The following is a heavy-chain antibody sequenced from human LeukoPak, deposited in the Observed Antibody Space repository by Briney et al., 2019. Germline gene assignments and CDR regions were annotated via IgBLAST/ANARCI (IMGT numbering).Heavy chain of an antibody. J-gene: IGHJ2*01. Sequence: GGSLRLSCAASGVTLSTYAMSWARQAPGKGLEWVSGISSSGSGDNTYYADSVKGRFTISRDSSKNTLFLHMNTLRAEDTAIYYCAKDRTVGASYRYFDLWGRGTLVTVSS. CDR3: AKDRTVGASYRYFDL. D-gene: IGHD1-26*01. CDR2: ISSSGSGDNT. V-gene: IGHV3-23*01. CDR1: GVTLSTYA.